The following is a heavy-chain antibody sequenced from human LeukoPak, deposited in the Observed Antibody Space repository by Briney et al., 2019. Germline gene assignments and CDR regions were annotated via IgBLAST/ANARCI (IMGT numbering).Heavy chain of an antibody. CDR1: GFTFSSYS. V-gene: IGHV3-48*01. Sequence: GGSLRLSCAASGFTFSSYSMNWVRQAPGKGLEWVSYISSSSSTIYYADSVKGRFTISRDNAKNSLYLQMNSLRAEDTAVYYCARASLGVATVYYFDYWGQGTLVTVSS. D-gene: IGHD5-12*01. CDR3: ARASLGVATVYYFDY. J-gene: IGHJ4*02. CDR2: ISSSSSTI.